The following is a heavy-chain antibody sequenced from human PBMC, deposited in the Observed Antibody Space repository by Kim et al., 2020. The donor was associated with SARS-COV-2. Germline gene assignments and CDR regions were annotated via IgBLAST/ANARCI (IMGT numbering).Heavy chain of an antibody. V-gene: IGHV4-34*01. CDR1: GWSFRGYY. CDR3: AKGTRQWPSRHYYYSMDV. D-gene: IGHD6-19*01. J-gene: IGHJ6*03. CDR2: INHSGSP. Sequence: PESLSLTCAVYGWSFRGYYRSWIRQPPGKGLEWIGEINHSGSPTYNPSLKSRAAISVDTSKNQCSLKLSSVTAADTAVYYCAKGTRQWPSRHYYYSMDVWGKGTTVTVSS.